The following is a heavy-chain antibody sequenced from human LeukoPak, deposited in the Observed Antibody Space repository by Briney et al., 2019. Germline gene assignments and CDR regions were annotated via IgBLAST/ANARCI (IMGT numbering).Heavy chain of an antibody. CDR3: ARDSTYDFWSGYSGYMDV. V-gene: IGHV4-31*03. CDR1: GGSISSGGYY. J-gene: IGHJ6*03. Sequence: PSQTLSLTCTVSGGSISSGGYYWSWTRQHPGKGLEWIGYIYYSGSTYYNPSLKSRVTISVDTSKNQFSLKLSSVTAADTAVYYCARDSTYDFWSGYSGYMDVWGKGTTVTVSS. D-gene: IGHD3-3*01. CDR2: IYYSGST.